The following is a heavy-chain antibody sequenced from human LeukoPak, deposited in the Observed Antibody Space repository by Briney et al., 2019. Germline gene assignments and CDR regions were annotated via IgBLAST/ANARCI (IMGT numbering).Heavy chain of an antibody. J-gene: IGHJ4*02. CDR3: AKYFYDGSGTHYFDY. CDR1: GFTFSSHW. Sequence: GESLRLSCAASGFTFSSHWMSWVRQAPGKGLEWVGNIKPDGSEKYYVDSPKGRFIISRDNAKNSLYLQMNSLRAEDVAVYYCAKYFYDGSGTHYFDYWGQGTPVTVSS. V-gene: IGHV3-7*01. D-gene: IGHD3-22*01. CDR2: IKPDGSEK.